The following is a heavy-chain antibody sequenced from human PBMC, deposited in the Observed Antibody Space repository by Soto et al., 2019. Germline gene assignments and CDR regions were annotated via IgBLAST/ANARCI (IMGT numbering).Heavy chain of an antibody. CDR1: AYTFTGYY. J-gene: IGHJ4*02. V-gene: IGHV1-2*02. CDR3: SRDDSDWFFN. CDR2: INPNSGGT. D-gene: IGHD3-9*01. Sequence: ASVKVSCKASAYTFTGYYMHWVRQAPGQGLEWMGWINPNSGGTNYAQKLQGRVTMTRDMSISTVYMELSRLRSDDTAVYYCSRDDSDWFFNWGRGTLVTVSS.